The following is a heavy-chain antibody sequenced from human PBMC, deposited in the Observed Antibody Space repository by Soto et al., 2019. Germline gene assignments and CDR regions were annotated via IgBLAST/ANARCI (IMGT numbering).Heavy chain of an antibody. V-gene: IGHV1-69*13. J-gene: IGHJ6*02. CDR2: IIPIFGTA. CDR1: GGTFSSYA. D-gene: IGHD1-7*01. Sequence: SVKVSCKASGGTFSSYAISWVRQAPGQGLEWMGGIIPIFGTANYAQKFQGRVTITADESTSTAYMELSSLRSEDTAVYYCARDLGTGTTFHGMDVWGQGTTFTLSS. CDR3: ARDLGTGTTFHGMDV.